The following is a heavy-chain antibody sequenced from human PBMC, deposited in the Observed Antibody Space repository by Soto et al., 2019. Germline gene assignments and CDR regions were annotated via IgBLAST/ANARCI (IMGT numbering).Heavy chain of an antibody. CDR3: ARELFGGSSWTHYYYYNYMDV. CDR2: ISAYNGNT. CDR1: GYTFTSYG. V-gene: IGHV1-18*01. D-gene: IGHD6-13*01. Sequence: ASVKVSCKASGYTFTSYGISWVRQAPGQGLEWLGWISAYNGNTNYAQKLQGRVTMTTDTSTSTAYMELRSLRSDDTAVYYCARELFGGSSWTHYYYYNYMDVWGKGTTVTVSS. J-gene: IGHJ6*03.